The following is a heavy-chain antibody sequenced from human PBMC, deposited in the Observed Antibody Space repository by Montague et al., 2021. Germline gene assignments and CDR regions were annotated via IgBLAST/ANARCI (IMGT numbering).Heavy chain of an antibody. CDR2: ISGSGGST. CDR3: ANRPDITVVTL. J-gene: IGHJ4*02. Sequence: PLRLSCAASGFTFSRYAMSWVRQAPGKGLEWVSAISGSGGSTYYADSVKGRFTISRDNSKNTLYLQMNSLRAEDTAVYYCANRPDITVVTLGGQGTLVTVSS. CDR1: GFTFSRYA. D-gene: IGHD4-23*01. V-gene: IGHV3-23*01.